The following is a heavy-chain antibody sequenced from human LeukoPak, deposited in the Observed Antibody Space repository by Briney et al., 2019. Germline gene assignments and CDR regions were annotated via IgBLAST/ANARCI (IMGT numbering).Heavy chain of an antibody. V-gene: IGHV1-18*01. J-gene: IGHJ4*02. CDR3: ARSWRFCSGDSCYPIDY. D-gene: IGHD2-15*01. CDR2: ISAYNGNT. Sequence: EASVKVSCKASGYTFTSYGISWVRQAPGQGLEWMGWISAYNGNTNYAQKPQGRVTMTTDTSTSTAYMELRSLRSDDTAVYYCARSWRFCSGDSCYPIDYWGQGTLVTISS. CDR1: GYTFTSYG.